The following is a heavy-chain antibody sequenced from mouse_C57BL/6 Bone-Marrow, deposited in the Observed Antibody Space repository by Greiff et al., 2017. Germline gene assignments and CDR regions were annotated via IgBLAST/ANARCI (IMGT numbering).Heavy chain of an antibody. CDR3: ARCDYGIWYFDV. CDR2: IYPRSGNT. V-gene: IGHV1-81*01. CDR1: GYTFTSYG. Sequence: LVESGAELARPGASVKLSCKASGYTFTSYGISWVKQRTGQGLEWIGEIYPRSGNTYYNEKFKGKATLTADKSSSTAYMELRSLTSEDAAVYFCARCDYGIWYFDVGGTGTTVTVSA. J-gene: IGHJ1*03. D-gene: IGHD2-4*01.